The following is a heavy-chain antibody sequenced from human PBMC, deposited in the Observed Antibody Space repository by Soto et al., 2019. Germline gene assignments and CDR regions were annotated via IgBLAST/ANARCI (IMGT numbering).Heavy chain of an antibody. CDR3: TRGDYFVYSLAY. J-gene: IGHJ4*02. V-gene: IGHV1-18*01. CDR2: ITPFNGNT. Sequence: QVQLVQSGAEVKKPGASVKVSCKASGYTFTSYGISWVRQATGQGLEWMGWITPFNGNTNYAQKLQGRVTITTDASTSTAYTELWSLRSDDTAVDYCTRGDYFVYSLAYWGQGTLVTVSS. CDR1: GYTFTSYG. D-gene: IGHD4-17*01.